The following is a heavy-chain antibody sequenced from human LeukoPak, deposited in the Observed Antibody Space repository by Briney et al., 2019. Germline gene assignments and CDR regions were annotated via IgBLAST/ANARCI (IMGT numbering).Heavy chain of an antibody. D-gene: IGHD2/OR15-2a*01. Sequence: PSETLSLTCTVSGGSISSYYWSWIRQPPGKGLEWIGYIYYSGSTNYNPSLKSRVTISVDTSKNQFSLKLSSVTAADTAVYYCARHKFYAPFDYWGQGTLVTVSS. CDR2: IYYSGST. CDR3: ARHKFYAPFDY. J-gene: IGHJ4*02. V-gene: IGHV4-59*08. CDR1: GGSISSYY.